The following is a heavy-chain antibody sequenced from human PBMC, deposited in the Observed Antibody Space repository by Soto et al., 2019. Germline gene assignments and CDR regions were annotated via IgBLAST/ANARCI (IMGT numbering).Heavy chain of an antibody. V-gene: IGHV3-21*06. CDR1: GFTFTRYS. J-gene: IGHJ4*02. CDR3: ARESEDLTSNFDY. CDR2: ISSTTNYI. Sequence: XGSLRLSSADSGFTFTRYSMNWVGQAPGKGLEWVSSISSTTNYIYYGDSMKGRFTISRDNAKNSLYLEMNSLRAEDTAVYYCARESEDLTSNFDYWGQGTLVTV.